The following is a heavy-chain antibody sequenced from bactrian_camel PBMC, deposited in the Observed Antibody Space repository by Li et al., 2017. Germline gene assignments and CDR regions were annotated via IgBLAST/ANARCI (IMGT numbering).Heavy chain of an antibody. J-gene: IGHJ4*01. CDR1: GYTYSSGC. D-gene: IGHD7*01. V-gene: IGHV3S40*01. CDR2: IYTGGGNT. CDR3: ATPQYRTEATGGPRITPAYNY. Sequence: VQLVESGGGSVQAGGSLRPSCAVSGYTYSSGCMGWFRQAPGKEREGVAAIYTGGGNTNYAYVADSVKGRFTISRDGAKTTFYLQMNSLKAEDTALYYCATPQYRTEATGGPRITPAYNYWGQVTQVTVS.